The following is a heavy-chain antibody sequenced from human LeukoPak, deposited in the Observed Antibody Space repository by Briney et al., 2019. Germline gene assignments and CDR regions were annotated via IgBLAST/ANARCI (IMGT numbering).Heavy chain of an antibody. CDR1: GYTFTSYG. J-gene: IGHJ4*02. CDR2: ISAYNGNT. CDR3: ARDEDHDILTGSGSY. Sequence: ASVKVSCKASGYTFTSYGISWVRQAPGQGLEWMGWISAYNGNTNYAQKLQGRVTMTTDTSTSTAYMELRSLRSDDTAVYYCARDEDHDILTGSGSYWGQGTLVTVSS. V-gene: IGHV1-18*01. D-gene: IGHD3-9*01.